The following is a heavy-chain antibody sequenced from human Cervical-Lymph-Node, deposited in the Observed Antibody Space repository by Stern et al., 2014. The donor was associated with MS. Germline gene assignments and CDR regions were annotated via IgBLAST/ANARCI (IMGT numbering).Heavy chain of an antibody. CDR1: GFTLSRYA. D-gene: IGHD4-17*01. CDR2: ISYDGSNK. CDR3: ARDRLDGDYVYYYGLDV. J-gene: IGHJ6*02. Sequence: VQLLGSGGGVVRPGRSLRLSCATSGFTLSRYAVLWVRQAPGKGLEWVLAISYDGSNKFYGDSVKGRFTISRDNSKNTLFLQMNNLRPEDSGVYHCARDRLDGDYVYYYGLDVWGQGTTVTVSS. V-gene: IGHV3-30*04.